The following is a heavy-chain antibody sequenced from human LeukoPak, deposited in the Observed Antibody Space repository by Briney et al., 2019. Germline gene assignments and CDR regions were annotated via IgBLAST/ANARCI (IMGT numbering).Heavy chain of an antibody. J-gene: IGHJ4*02. CDR2: INPNSGGT. D-gene: IGHD6-13*01. CDR1: GYTFTGYY. V-gene: IGHV1-2*02. Sequence: ASVKVSCKASGYTFTGYYMHWVRQAPGQGLEWMGWINPNSGGTNYAQKFQGRVTMTRDTSTSTAYMELSRLRSDDTAVYYCARGGAAAGMRTKNYWGQGTLVTVSS. CDR3: ARGGAAAGMRTKNY.